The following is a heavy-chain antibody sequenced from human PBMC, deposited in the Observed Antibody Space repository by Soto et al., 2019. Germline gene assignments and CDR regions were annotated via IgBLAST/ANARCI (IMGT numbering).Heavy chain of an antibody. CDR2: ISYDGSNK. J-gene: IGHJ6*03. CDR3: AKIYSGYDYALGYYYMDV. Sequence: GGSLRLSCAPSGFTFSSYGMHWVRQAPGKGLEWVAVISYDGSNKYYADSVKGRFTISRDNSKNTLYLQMNSLRAEDTAVYYCAKIYSGYDYALGYYYMDVWGKGTTVTVSS. V-gene: IGHV3-30*18. D-gene: IGHD5-12*01. CDR1: GFTFSSYG.